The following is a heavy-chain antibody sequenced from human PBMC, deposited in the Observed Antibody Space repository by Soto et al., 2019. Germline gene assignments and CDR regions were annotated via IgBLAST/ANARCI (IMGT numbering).Heavy chain of an antibody. CDR1: GYTFTSYD. J-gene: IGHJ5*02. CDR3: ARALGYCSGGSCYSPWFDP. D-gene: IGHD2-15*01. CDR2: MNPNSGNT. V-gene: IGHV1-8*01. Sequence: ASVKVSCKASGYTFTSYDINWVRQATGQGLEWMGWMNPNSGNTGYAQKFQGRVTMTRNTSISTAYMELSSLRSEDTAVYYCARALGYCSGGSCYSPWFDPWGQGTLVTVSS.